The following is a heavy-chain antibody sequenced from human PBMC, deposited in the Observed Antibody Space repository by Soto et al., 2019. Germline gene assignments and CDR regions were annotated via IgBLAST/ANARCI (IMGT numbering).Heavy chain of an antibody. CDR3: ARDRVVVVPAAITGSNWFDP. J-gene: IGHJ5*02. Sequence: QVQLVQSGAEVKKPGSSVKVSCKASGGTFSSYAISWVRQAPGQGLEWMGGIIPIFGTANYAQKFQGRVTITADESPSTAYMELSSLRSEDTAVYYCARDRVVVVPAAITGSNWFDPWGQGTLVTVSS. CDR1: GGTFSSYA. V-gene: IGHV1-69*01. D-gene: IGHD2-2*01. CDR2: IIPIFGTA.